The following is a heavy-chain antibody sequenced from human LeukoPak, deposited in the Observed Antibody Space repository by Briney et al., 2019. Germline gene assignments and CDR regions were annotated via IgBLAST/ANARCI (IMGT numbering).Heavy chain of an antibody. Sequence: SETLSLTCTVSGGSIIRASSYWGWIRQPPGKGLEWIGSVYYSGSTYYNPSLKSRITISIDTSKNQFSLKLNAVTAADTAVYYCSRRDCSRSDCFDWHFDLWGRGTLLTVSS. CDR3: SRRDCSRSDCFDWHFDL. CDR1: GGSIIRASSY. D-gene: IGHD2-2*01. J-gene: IGHJ2*01. CDR2: VYYSGST. V-gene: IGHV4-39*01.